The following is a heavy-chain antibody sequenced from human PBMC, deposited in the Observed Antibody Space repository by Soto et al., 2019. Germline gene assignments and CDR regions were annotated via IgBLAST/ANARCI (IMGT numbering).Heavy chain of an antibody. Sequence: EVQLVESGGGLVQPGGSLRLSCAASGFTVKSNYMSWVRQAPGKGLEWVSIIYSGGSTYYADSMKGRFTISRDNSKNTLYLQMNSLRAEDTAVYYCARDHGVVTATTYYYYGMDVWGQGTTVTVSS. D-gene: IGHD2-21*02. V-gene: IGHV3-66*01. CDR3: ARDHGVVTATTYYYYGMDV. CDR2: IYSGGST. CDR1: GFTVKSNY. J-gene: IGHJ6*02.